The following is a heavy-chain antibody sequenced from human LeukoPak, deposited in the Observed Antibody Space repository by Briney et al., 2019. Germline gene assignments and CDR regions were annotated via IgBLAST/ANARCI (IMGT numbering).Heavy chain of an antibody. Sequence: GASVKVSCKASGYTFTSYDINWVRQATGQGLEWMGWMNPNSGNTGYAQKFQGRVTMTRNTSISTAYMELSSLRSEDTAVYYCARAPMLTICSSTSCYRSLRAFDIWGQGTMVTVSS. CDR2: MNPNSGNT. V-gene: IGHV1-8*01. CDR1: GYTFTSYD. D-gene: IGHD2-2*01. CDR3: ARAPMLTICSSTSCYRSLRAFDI. J-gene: IGHJ3*02.